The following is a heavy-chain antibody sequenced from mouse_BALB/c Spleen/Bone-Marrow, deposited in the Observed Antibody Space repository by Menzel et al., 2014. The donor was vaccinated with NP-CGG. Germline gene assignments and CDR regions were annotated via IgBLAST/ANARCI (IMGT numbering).Heavy chain of an antibody. Sequence: EVQLQQSGAELVKPGASVKMSCTASGFNINDTYMHWVKQRPEQGLEWIGRIDPANGNTKCDPKFQGKATLTADTSSNTAYLQLSSLTSEDTAVYYCAGGPFAYWGQGTLVTVSA. CDR2: IDPANGNT. CDR1: GFNINDTY. V-gene: IGHV14-3*02. CDR3: AGGPFAY. J-gene: IGHJ3*01.